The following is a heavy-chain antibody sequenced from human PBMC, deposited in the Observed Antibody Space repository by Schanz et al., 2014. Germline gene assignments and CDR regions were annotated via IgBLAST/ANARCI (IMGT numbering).Heavy chain of an antibody. J-gene: IGHJ6*03. CDR1: GFSFTTYA. CDR3: ARVKYCTITRCYRTETEGIYYMDV. Sequence: EVPLLESGGGLVQPGGSLRLSCASSGFSFTTYAMSWVRQAPGKGLEWVSSISSGGGSTYYADSVKGRFTISRDNSKNTQYLQMKSLRAEDTAVYYGARVKYCTITRCYRTETEGIYYMDVWGKGTTVTVSS. D-gene: IGHD2-2*01. V-gene: IGHV3-23*01. CDR2: ISSGGGST.